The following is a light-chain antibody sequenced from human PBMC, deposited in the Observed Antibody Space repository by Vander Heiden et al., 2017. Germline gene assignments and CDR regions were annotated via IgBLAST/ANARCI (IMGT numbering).Light chain of an antibody. J-gene: IGLJ3*02. CDR1: NSNIGKNF. V-gene: IGLV1-51*01. Sequence: QSVLPQPPSVSAAPGPKVPISCSGTNSNIGKNFVSWYQQLPGTAPKLLIYDNNKRPSGIPDRFSASKSGASATLDITGLQTGDEADFYCGTWDSSLNAGVFGGGTRLTVL. CDR2: DNN. CDR3: GTWDSSLNAGV.